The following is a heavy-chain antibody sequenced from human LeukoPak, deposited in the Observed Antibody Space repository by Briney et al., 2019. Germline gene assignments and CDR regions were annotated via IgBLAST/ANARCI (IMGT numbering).Heavy chain of an antibody. D-gene: IGHD3-3*01. CDR3: ARAPSDYDFWSGLDYAFDI. CDR2: IYTSGST. J-gene: IGHJ3*02. Sequence: SETLSLTCTVSGGSISSYYWSWIRQPAGKGLEWIGRIYTSGSTNYNPSLKSRVTISVDTSKNQFSLKLSSVTAADTAVYYCARAPSDYDFWSGLDYAFDIWGQGSTVTVSS. V-gene: IGHV4-4*07. CDR1: GGSISSYY.